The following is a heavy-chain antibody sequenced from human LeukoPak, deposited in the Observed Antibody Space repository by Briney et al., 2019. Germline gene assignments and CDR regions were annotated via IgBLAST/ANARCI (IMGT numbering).Heavy chain of an antibody. D-gene: IGHD5-18*01. J-gene: IGHJ2*01. CDR2: INHSGST. CDR3: ARGRGIQLWLNWYFDL. Sequence: PSETLSLTCAVYGGSFSGYYWSWIRQPPGKGLEWIGEINHSGSTNYNPSLKSRVTISVDTSKNQFSLKLSSVTAADTAVYYCARGRGIQLWLNWYFDLWGRGTLVTVSS. V-gene: IGHV4-34*01. CDR1: GGSFSGYY.